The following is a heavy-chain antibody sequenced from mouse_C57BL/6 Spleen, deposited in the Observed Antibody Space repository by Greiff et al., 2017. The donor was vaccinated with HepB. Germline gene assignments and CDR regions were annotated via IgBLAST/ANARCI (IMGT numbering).Heavy chain of an antibody. J-gene: IGHJ4*01. CDR2: INPGSGGT. V-gene: IGHV1-54*01. CDR3: ARGLSYAMDY. CDR1: GYAFTNYL. Sequence: VQLQQSGAELVRPGTSVKVSCKASGYAFTNYLIEWVKQRPGQGLEWIGVINPGSGGTNYNEKFKGKATLTAEKSSSTAYMQLSSLTSEDSAVYFCARGLSYAMDYWGQGTSVTVSS. D-gene: IGHD1-1*02.